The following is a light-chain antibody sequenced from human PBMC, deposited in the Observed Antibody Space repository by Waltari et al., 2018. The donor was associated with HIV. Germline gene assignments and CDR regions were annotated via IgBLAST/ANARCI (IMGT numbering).Light chain of an antibody. V-gene: IGKV3-15*01. CDR3: QEYNSWPPRYT. J-gene: IGKJ2*01. CDR2: GAS. CDR1: QTIGIN. Sequence: ETVMTQSPATLSVSPGERGIVSCRASQTIGINVAWYQQKPGQGPRLLIYGASTRATGIQGRFNGTVSGTEFTLTISGLQSEDFAIYYCQEYNSWPPRYTFGQGTKVEMK.